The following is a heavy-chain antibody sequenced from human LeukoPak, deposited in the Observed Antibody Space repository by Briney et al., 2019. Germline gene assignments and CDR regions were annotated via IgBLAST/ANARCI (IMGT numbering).Heavy chain of an antibody. D-gene: IGHD3-22*01. CDR1: GFTFSSYA. V-gene: IGHV3-23*01. CDR3: AGFSGYYYKGEDY. CDR2: ISGSGGST. J-gene: IGHJ4*02. Sequence: PGGSLRLSCAASGFTFSSYAMSWVRQAPGKGLEWVSAISGSGGSTYYADSVKGRFTISRDNAKNSLYLQMNSLRAEDTAVYYCAGFSGYYYKGEDYWGQGTLVTVSS.